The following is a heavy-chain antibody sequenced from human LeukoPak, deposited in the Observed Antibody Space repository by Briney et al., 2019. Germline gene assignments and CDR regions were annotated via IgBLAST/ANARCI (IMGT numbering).Heavy chain of an antibody. CDR2: IYPGDSDT. D-gene: IGHD4-11*01. CDR3: ARVPLEYSNYYFDY. J-gene: IGHJ4*02. Sequence: GESLKISCKGSGYSFPNYWVGWVRQMPGKGLEWVGIIYPGDSDTRYSPSFQGQVTISADKSIFTAYLQWSSLKASDTAMYYCARVPLEYSNYYFDYWGQGTLVTVSS. V-gene: IGHV5-51*01. CDR1: GYSFPNYW.